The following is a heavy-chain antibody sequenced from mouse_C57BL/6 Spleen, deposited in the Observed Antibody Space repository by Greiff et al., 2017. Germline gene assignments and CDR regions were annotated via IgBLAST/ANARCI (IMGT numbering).Heavy chain of an antibody. CDR2: ISSGGSYT. D-gene: IGHD1-1*01. J-gene: IGHJ4*01. Sequence: EVKVVESGGDLVKPGGSLKLSCAASGFTFSSYGMSWVRQTPDKRLEWVATISSGGSYTYYPDSVKGRFTISSDNAKNTLYLQMSSLKSEDTAMYYCARHRGSSHAMDYWGQGTSVTVSS. V-gene: IGHV5-6*01. CDR3: ARHRGSSHAMDY. CDR1: GFTFSSYG.